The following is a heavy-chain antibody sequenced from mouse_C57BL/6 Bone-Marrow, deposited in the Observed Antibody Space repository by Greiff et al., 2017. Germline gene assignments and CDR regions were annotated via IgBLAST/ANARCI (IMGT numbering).Heavy chain of an antibody. D-gene: IGHD2-3*01. CDR1: GYTFTDYY. J-gene: IGHJ2*01. CDR3: ASDGYYCDY. CDR2: INPNNGGT. V-gene: IGHV1-26*01. Sequence: EVQLQQSGPELVKPGASVKISCKASGYTFTDYYMNWVKQSHGKSLEWIGDINPNNGGTSYNQKFKGKATLTVDKSSSTAYMELRSLTSEDSAVYYCASDGYYCDYWGQGTTLTVSS.